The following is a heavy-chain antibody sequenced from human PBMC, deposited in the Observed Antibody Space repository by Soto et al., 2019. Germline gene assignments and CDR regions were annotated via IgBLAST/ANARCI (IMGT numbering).Heavy chain of an antibody. CDR3: ARGPRIVVVPAAFDY. Sequence: ASVKVSCKASGYTFTSYGISWVRQASGQGLEWMGWISAYNGNTNYAQKLQGRVTMTTDTSTSTAYMELRSLRSDDTAVYYCARGPRIVVVPAAFDYRGQGTLVTVSS. CDR2: ISAYNGNT. V-gene: IGHV1-18*04. J-gene: IGHJ4*02. CDR1: GYTFTSYG. D-gene: IGHD2-2*01.